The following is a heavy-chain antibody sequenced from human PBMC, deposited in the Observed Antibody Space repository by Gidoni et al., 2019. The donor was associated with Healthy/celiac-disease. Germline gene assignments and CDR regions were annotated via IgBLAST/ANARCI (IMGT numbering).Heavy chain of an antibody. CDR2: IYYSGST. D-gene: IGHD5-18*01. Sequence: QVQRQEPGPGLVKPARTLSVTCTVSCGSISSGGYYWSWVRQHPGKGREWMGYIYYSGSTDYNPSLNSRVSISVDTSKNQFSLKLSSVTAADTAVYYCARVRGYSSGAVDYWGQGTLVTVSS. CDR3: ARVRGYSSGAVDY. J-gene: IGHJ4*02. CDR1: CGSISSGGYY. V-gene: IGHV4-31*03.